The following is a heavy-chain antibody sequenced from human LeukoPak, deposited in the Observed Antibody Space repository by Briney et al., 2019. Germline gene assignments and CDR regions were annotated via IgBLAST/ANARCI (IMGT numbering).Heavy chain of an antibody. Sequence: GGSLRLSCVASGFTFSDHYMDWVRQAPGKGLEWVGRARDKAHSHTAVYAASVEGRFTVSRDDSKNSLFLQMNSLGTEDTAVYYCATTSQAGWSYVGYGGQGTLVTVSS. CDR1: GFTFSDHY. J-gene: IGHJ4*02. CDR2: ARDKAHSHTA. CDR3: ATTSQAGWSYVGY. V-gene: IGHV3-72*01. D-gene: IGHD1-26*01.